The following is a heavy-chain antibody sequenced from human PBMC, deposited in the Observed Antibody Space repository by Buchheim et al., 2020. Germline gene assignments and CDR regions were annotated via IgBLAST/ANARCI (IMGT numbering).Heavy chain of an antibody. CDR3: TRSANFFRGMDV. J-gene: IGHJ6*02. D-gene: IGHD2-15*01. CDR1: GFTFSSDW. V-gene: IGHV3-74*01. CDR2: INPDGSDT. Sequence: EERLVESGGGLGQPGGSLRLSCAASGFTFSSDWMHWVRQAPGKGLVWVSRINPDGSDTTYADSVKGRFTISRDNGRNTLYLQMNSLRGEDTAIYNCTRSANFFRGMDVWGQGTT.